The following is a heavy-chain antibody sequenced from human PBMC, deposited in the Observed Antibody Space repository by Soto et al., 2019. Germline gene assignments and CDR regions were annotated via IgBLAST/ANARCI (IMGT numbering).Heavy chain of an antibody. Sequence: QVRLQESGPGLVKPSETLSLTCTVSGGSISSYYWSWIRQPPGKGLEWIGYIYYSGSTNYNPSLKSRVTISVDTSKNQFSLKLSSVTAADTAVYYCARASIAAAGTAAFDIWGQGTMVTVSS. CDR3: ARASIAAAGTAAFDI. V-gene: IGHV4-59*01. CDR2: IYYSGST. CDR1: GGSISSYY. J-gene: IGHJ3*02. D-gene: IGHD6-13*01.